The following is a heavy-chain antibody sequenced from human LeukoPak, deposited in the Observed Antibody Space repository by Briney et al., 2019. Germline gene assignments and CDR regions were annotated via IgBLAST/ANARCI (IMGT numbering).Heavy chain of an antibody. CDR2: IKEDGSER. J-gene: IGHJ6*03. D-gene: IGHD5-24*01. V-gene: IGHV3-7*01. Sequence: PGGSLRLSCAASGFTFSSYWMNWVRQAPGKGLEWVANIKEDGSERYYVDSVRGRFTFSRDNAKNSLFLQMNSLRVDDTATYYCARAGEMRYMDVWGKGTAVAVS. CDR3: ARAGEMRYMDV. CDR1: GFTFSSYW.